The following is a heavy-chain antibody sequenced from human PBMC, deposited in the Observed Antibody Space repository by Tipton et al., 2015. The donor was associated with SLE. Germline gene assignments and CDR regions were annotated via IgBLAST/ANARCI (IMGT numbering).Heavy chain of an antibody. D-gene: IGHD6-19*01. CDR3: ARDLWIAVAGIGAFDI. CDR2: IYTSGST. V-gene: IGHV4-61*02. J-gene: IGHJ3*02. Sequence: TLSLTCTVSGGSISSGSYYWSRIRQPAGKGLEWIGRIYTSGSTNYNPSLKSRVTISVDTSKNQFSLKLSSVAAADTAVYYCARDLWIAVAGIGAFDIWGQGTMVTVSS. CDR1: GGSISSGSYY.